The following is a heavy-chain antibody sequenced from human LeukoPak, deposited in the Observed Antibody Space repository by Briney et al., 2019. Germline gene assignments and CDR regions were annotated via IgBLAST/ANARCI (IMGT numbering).Heavy chain of an antibody. J-gene: IGHJ4*02. CDR1: GYSFTSQD. CDR2: INAGNGNT. V-gene: IGHV1-3*03. Sequence: ASVKVSCKTSGYSFTSQDMHWVRQAPGQRLEWMGWINAGNGNTKYSQEFQGRVTITRDTSASTAYMELSSLRSEDMAVYYCARSNSGSFDYWGQGTPVTVSS. D-gene: IGHD1-26*01. CDR3: ARSNSGSFDY.